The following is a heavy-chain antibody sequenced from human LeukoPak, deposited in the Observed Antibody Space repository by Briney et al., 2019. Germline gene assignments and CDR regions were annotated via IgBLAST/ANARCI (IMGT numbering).Heavy chain of an antibody. J-gene: IGHJ4*02. V-gene: IGHV3-33*01. CDR1: GFIFGSYG. CDR2: IWYDGSNK. D-gene: IGHD3-10*01. Sequence: GGSLRLSCAASGFIFGSYGMHWVRQAPGKGLEWVAVIWYDGSNKYYADSVKGRFTISRDNSKNTLYLQTNSLRAEDTAVYYCARDGDYYGSGSYYNRRHYFDYWGQGTLVTVSS. CDR3: ARDGDYYGSGSYYNRRHYFDY.